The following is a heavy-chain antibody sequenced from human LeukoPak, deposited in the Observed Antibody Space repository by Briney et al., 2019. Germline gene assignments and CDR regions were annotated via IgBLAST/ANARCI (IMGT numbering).Heavy chain of an antibody. D-gene: IGHD3-10*01. CDR1: GGTFSSYA. V-gene: IGHV1-69*05. CDR3: ARDHYYGSGSPS. CDR2: IIPIFGTA. J-gene: IGHJ4*02. Sequence: GASVKVSCKASGGTFSSYAIGGCRPAPGQGLEWGGRIIPIFGTANYAQKCQGRVTIPTDKSTSTAYMELSSLRSEDTAVYYCARDHYYGSGSPSWGQGTLVTVSS.